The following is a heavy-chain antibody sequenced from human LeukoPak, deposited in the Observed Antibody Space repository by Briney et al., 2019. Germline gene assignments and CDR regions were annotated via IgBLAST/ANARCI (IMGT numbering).Heavy chain of an antibody. D-gene: IGHD5-18*01. Sequence: PGGSLRLSCAASGLTVSDNYMTWVRQAPGRGLEWVSVIYTDGKTYYADSVKGRFIISKDNSKNMVYLQMNSLRAEDTAVYYCARVGRGYTYKVFYFDYWGQGTLVTVSS. CDR3: ARVGRGYTYKVFYFDY. V-gene: IGHV3-53*05. CDR2: IYTDGKT. CDR1: GLTVSDNY. J-gene: IGHJ4*02.